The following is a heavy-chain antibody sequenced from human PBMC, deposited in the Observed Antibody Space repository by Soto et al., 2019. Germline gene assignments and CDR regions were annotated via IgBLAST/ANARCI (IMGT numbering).Heavy chain of an antibody. V-gene: IGHV4-30-4*01. Sequence: QVQLQESGPGLVKPSQTLSLTCTVSGGSISSGDYYWSWIRQPPGKGLEWIGYIYYSGSPYYNPSLKSRVTISVDTSKNQFSLKLSSVTAADTAVYYCARGGGGATVTLFHNWFDPWGQGTLVTVSS. CDR3: ARGGGGATVTLFHNWFDP. CDR2: IYYSGSP. D-gene: IGHD4-17*01. CDR1: GGSISSGDYY. J-gene: IGHJ5*02.